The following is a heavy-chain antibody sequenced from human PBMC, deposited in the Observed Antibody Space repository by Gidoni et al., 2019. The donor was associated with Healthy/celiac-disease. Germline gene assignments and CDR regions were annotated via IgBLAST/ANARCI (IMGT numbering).Heavy chain of an antibody. Sequence: EVQLLESGGGLVQPGGSLRLSCAASGFTFSSYALSWVRRAPGKGLEWVSAISGSGGSTYYADSVKGRFTISRDNSKNTLYLQMNSLRAEDTAVYYCAKDLFPAPKYSSGSSRLVWGQGTLVTVSS. J-gene: IGHJ4*02. CDR3: AKDLFPAPKYSSGSSRLV. D-gene: IGHD6-19*01. CDR2: ISGSGGST. CDR1: GFTFSSYA. V-gene: IGHV3-23*01.